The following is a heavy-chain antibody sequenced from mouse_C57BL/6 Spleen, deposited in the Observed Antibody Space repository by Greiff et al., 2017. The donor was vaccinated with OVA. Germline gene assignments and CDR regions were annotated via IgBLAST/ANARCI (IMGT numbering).Heavy chain of an antibody. D-gene: IGHD2-1*01. CDR1: GYSFTGYY. Sequence: EVQLQQSGPELVKPGASVEISCKASGYSFTGYYMNWVKQSPEKSLEWIGEINPSTGGTTYNQKFKAKATLTVDKSSSTAYMQLKSLTSEDSAVYYCARDPDGNYGYFDVWGTGTTVTVSS. J-gene: IGHJ1*03. CDR2: INPSTGGT. V-gene: IGHV1-42*01. CDR3: ARDPDGNYGYFDV.